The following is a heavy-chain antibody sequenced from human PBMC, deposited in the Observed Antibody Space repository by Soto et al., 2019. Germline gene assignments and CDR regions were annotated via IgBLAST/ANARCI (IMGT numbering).Heavy chain of an antibody. J-gene: IGHJ4*02. Sequence: GGSLRLSCAASGFTFSSYSMNWVRQAPGKGLEWVSSISSSSSYIYYADSVKGRFTISRDNAKNSLYLQMNSLRAEDTAVYYCARAGGPPAMVAATLEIDYWGQGTLVTVSS. CDR1: GFTFSSYS. CDR3: ARAGGPPAMVAATLEIDY. D-gene: IGHD2-15*01. CDR2: ISSSSSYI. V-gene: IGHV3-21*01.